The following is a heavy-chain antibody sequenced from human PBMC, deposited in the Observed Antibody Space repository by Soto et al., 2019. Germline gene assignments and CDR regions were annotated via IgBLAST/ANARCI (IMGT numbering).Heavy chain of an antibody. CDR2: IYYSGST. V-gene: IGHV4-31*03. D-gene: IGHD6-13*01. J-gene: IGHJ6*02. CDR3: AGDRKVSSWPLYYYYGMDV. CDR1: GGSISSGGYY. Sequence: QVQLQESGPGLVKPSQTLSLTCTVSGGSISSGGYYWRWIRQHPGKVMEWIGSIYYSGSTYYNPSLKSRVTISVDTYKNQFSLKLSSVTAADTAVYYCAGDRKVSSWPLYYYYGMDVWGQGTTVTVSS.